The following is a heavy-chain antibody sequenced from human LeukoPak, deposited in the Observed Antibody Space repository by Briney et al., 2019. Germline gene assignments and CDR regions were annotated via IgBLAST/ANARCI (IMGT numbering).Heavy chain of an antibody. D-gene: IGHD3-10*01. V-gene: IGHV3-23*01. CDR3: AKDPSMARGVSLFDY. Sequence: GGSLRLSCAASGFTFSSYAMSWVRQAPGKGLEWVSAISGSGGSTYYADSVKGRFTISRDNSKNTLYLQMNSLRAEDTAVYYCAKDPSMARGVSLFDYWGQGTLVTVSS. CDR2: ISGSGGST. J-gene: IGHJ4*02. CDR1: GFTFSSYA.